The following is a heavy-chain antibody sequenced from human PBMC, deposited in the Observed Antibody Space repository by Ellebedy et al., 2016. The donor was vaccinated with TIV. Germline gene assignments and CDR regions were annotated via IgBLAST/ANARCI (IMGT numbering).Heavy chain of an antibody. CDR1: NYSISSGSY. CDR2: IYHIGST. CDR3: ASGYYDTLTGSTGGDFDS. Sequence: GSLRLSCTVSNYSISSGSYWGWIRQPPGKGLEWIGSIYHIGSTYYNPSLKSRVTISVDTSKNQLYLKLRSVTAADTAVYYCASGYYDTLTGSTGGDFDSWGQGTLVTVSS. J-gene: IGHJ4*02. V-gene: IGHV4-38-2*02. D-gene: IGHD3-9*01.